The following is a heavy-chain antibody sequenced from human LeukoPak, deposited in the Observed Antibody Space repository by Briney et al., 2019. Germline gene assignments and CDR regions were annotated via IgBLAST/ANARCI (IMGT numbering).Heavy chain of an antibody. J-gene: IGHJ4*02. D-gene: IGHD6-13*01. CDR3: ASSNWLRESNFDY. CDR2: LCYSGST. Sequence: SETLCLTCSISRGSISSSRDYWGRLRQPPGGGLEGIGSLCYSGSTYVSPSLKSRVTISVDTSKNQFSLKLTSVTAADTAVYYCASSNWLRESNFDYWGQGTLVTVSS. CDR1: RGSISSSRDY. V-gene: IGHV4-39*07.